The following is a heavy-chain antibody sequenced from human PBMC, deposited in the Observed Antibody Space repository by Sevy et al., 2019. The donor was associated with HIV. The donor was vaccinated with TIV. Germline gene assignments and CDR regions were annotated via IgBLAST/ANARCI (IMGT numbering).Heavy chain of an antibody. J-gene: IGHJ4*02. CDR2: ISTYTSKT. V-gene: IGHV1-18*01. CDR1: GYSFTNYG. Sequence: ASVKVSCKTSGYSFTNYGINWVRQAPGQGLEWMGWISTYTSKTEYAQDFQDRLTLTTETPASTAYMELRSLRFDDTAVYFCARAQYYYDSVSYYPLRGASDYWGQGALVTVSS. CDR3: ARAQYYYDSVSYYPLRGASDY. D-gene: IGHD3-22*01.